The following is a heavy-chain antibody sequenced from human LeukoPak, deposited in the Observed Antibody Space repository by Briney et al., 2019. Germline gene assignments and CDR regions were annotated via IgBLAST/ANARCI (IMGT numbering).Heavy chain of an antibody. J-gene: IGHJ4*01. CDR2: IRSDGSTT. Sequence: PGGSLRLSCVESRFTFSNFWMHWVRQAPGKGLVWVSRIRSDGSTTNYADSVKGRFTISRDNAKNTLYLQMNSQRAEDTAVYYCIRDWRNLAFDHWGHGTLVTVSS. CDR1: RFTFSNFW. CDR3: IRDWRNLAFDH. V-gene: IGHV3-74*01. D-gene: IGHD3-3*01.